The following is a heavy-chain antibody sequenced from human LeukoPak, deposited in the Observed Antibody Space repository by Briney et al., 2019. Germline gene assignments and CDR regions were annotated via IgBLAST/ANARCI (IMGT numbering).Heavy chain of an antibody. CDR3: ARPRGYSSGWYH. CDR1: GFTFSSYG. D-gene: IGHD6-19*01. V-gene: IGHV3-66*04. CDR2: IYSGVTT. J-gene: IGHJ5*02. Sequence: GRSLRLSCAASGFTFSSYGMYWVRQAPGKGLEWVSVIYSGVTTYYADAVKGRFTISRDNSKNTLYLQMNSLRVEDTAVYYCARPRGYSSGWYHWGQGTLVIVSS.